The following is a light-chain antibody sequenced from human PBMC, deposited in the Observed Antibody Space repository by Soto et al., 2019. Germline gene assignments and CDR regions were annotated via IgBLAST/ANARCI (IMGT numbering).Light chain of an antibody. J-gene: IGKJ1*01. V-gene: IGKV1-5*01. CDR1: QGISSW. Sequence: DILMTQSPSTLSASVVDRVTITCRASQGISSWLAWYQQKPGKAPKLLIYDASSLESGVPSRFSGSGSGTEFTLTISSLQPDDFATYYCQQYHIYSGTFGQGTKVDIK. CDR3: QQYHIYSGT. CDR2: DAS.